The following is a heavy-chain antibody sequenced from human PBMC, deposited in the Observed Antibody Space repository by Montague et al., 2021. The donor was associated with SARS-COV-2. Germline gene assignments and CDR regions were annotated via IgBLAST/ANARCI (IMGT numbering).Heavy chain of an antibody. V-gene: IGHV4-59*02. CDR2: RLSTCAS. Sequence: SETLSLTCAVDLHCVSRGTQAQIGRAHVRTLVTLAHRLSTCASKYNPSLKSRVTISIDTPKSQFSLKLRSVTAADTAVYFCARAQTTCFIANCVNYFDYWGQGALVNVSS. CDR1: LHCVSRGT. J-gene: IGHJ4*02. CDR3: ARAQTTCFIANCVNYFDY. D-gene: IGHD2-2*01.